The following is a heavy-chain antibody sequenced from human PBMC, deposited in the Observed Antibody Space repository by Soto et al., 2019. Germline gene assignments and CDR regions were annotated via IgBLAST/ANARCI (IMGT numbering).Heavy chain of an antibody. CDR1: GGTFSSYT. V-gene: IGHV1-69*02. Sequence: SVKVSCKASGGTFSSYTISWVRQAPGQGLEWMGRIIPILGIANYAQKYQGRVTITADKSTSTAYMELSSLRSEDTAVYYCASPNIAAAGTGAFDIWGQGTMVTVSS. CDR3: ASPNIAAAGTGAFDI. J-gene: IGHJ3*02. D-gene: IGHD6-13*01. CDR2: IIPILGIA.